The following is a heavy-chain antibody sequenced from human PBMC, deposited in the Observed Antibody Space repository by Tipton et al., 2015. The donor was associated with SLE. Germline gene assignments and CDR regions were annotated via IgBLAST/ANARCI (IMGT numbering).Heavy chain of an antibody. CDR2: LYVSEITGST. D-gene: IGHD1-1*01. CDR3: ARVQRISRSVDL. Sequence: TLSLTCTVSGGSINSFYWNWVRQSAGKGLEWIGRLYVSEITGSTNYNPSLKSRVTLSLDSSKNQISLILTSVSAADTAVYYCARVQRISRSVDLWGRGTLVTVSP. J-gene: IGHJ2*01. CDR1: GGSINSFY. V-gene: IGHV4-4*07.